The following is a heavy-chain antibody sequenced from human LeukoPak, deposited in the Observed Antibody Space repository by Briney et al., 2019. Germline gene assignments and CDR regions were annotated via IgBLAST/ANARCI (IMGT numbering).Heavy chain of an antibody. Sequence: GASVKVSCKASGYTFTSYYMHWVRQAPGQGLEWMGIINPSGGSTSYAQKFQGRVTMTRDMSTSTVYMELSSLRSEDTAVYYCAREFRSSWYNYYYYMDVWGKGTTVTISS. CDR1: GYTFTSYY. CDR2: INPSGGST. D-gene: IGHD6-13*01. J-gene: IGHJ6*03. CDR3: AREFRSSWYNYYYYMDV. V-gene: IGHV1-46*01.